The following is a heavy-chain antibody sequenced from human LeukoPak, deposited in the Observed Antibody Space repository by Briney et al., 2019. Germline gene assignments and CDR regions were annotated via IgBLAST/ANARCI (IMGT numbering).Heavy chain of an antibody. CDR3: ARDTSRGFDT. CDR2: IKDDGRQK. J-gene: IGHJ4*02. V-gene: IGHV3-7*01. CDR1: GFTFCRYW. Sequence: GGSLRLSCAPSGFTFCRYWMTWVRQPPGKGLEWVASIKDDGRQKYYLDSVKGRFSVSRDNAKNSVYLQMDSLRAEDTALYYCARDTSRGFDTWGQGTLVTVSS. D-gene: IGHD5-24*01.